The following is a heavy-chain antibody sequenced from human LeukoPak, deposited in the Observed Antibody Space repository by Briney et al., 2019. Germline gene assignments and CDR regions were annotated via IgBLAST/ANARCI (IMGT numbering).Heavy chain of an antibody. D-gene: IGHD3-16*01. J-gene: IGHJ3*02. CDR2: ILNDGSQE. CDR3: ARDDALGDNALDI. V-gene: IGHV3-33*01. Sequence: GGSLRLSCAASGFTCSSYGMHWVRQAPGKGLEWVAVILNDGSQEKYADSVKGRFTISRDNSKNTLFLQMNSLRAEDTAVYHCARDDALGDNALDIWGQGTMVTVSS. CDR1: GFTCSSYG.